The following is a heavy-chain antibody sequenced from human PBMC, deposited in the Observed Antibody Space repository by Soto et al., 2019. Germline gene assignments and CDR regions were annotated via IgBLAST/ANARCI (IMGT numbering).Heavy chain of an antibody. CDR2: VDSDGSTT. V-gene: IGHV3-74*01. CDR3: AKAGRRFLEWSDLDY. Sequence: HPGGSLRLSCAASGFTFSSYWMHWVRQAPGKGLVWVAHVDSDGSTTNYADSVKGRFTISRDNAKNTLYLQMNSLRAEDTAVYYCAKAGRRFLEWSDLDYWGQGT. D-gene: IGHD3-3*01. J-gene: IGHJ4*02. CDR1: GFTFSSYW.